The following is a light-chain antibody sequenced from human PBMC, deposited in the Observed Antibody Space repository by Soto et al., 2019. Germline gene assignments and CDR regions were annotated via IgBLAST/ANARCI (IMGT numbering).Light chain of an antibody. CDR3: CSYAGSSTVV. CDR1: SSDVGSYNL. J-gene: IGLJ2*01. CDR2: EGS. Sequence: QSALTQPASVSGSPGQSITISCTGTSSDVGSYNLVSWYQQHPGKAPKLMIYEGSKRPSGVSNRVSGSKSGNTASLTISGLQAEDEADYYCCSYAGSSTVVFGGRTKLTVL. V-gene: IGLV2-23*01.